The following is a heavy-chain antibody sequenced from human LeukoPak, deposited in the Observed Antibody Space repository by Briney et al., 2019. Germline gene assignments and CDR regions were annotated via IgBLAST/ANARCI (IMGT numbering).Heavy chain of an antibody. CDR3: ARGGGYSYGRVDY. CDR2: INSDGSST. CDR1: GFTFSSYW. Sequence: PGGSLRLSCAASGFTFSSYWMHWVRQAPGKGLVWVSRINSDGSSTSYADSVKGRLTISRDNAKNTLYLQMNSLRAEDTAVYYCARGGGYSYGRVDYWGQGTLVTVSS. J-gene: IGHJ4*02. V-gene: IGHV3-74*01. D-gene: IGHD5-18*01.